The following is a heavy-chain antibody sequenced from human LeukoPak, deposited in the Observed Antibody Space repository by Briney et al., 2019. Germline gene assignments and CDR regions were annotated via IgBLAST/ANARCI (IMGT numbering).Heavy chain of an antibody. Sequence: PGGSLRLSCAASGFTLRSYSMNWVRQAPGKGLEWVANIKQDGSEKYYVDSVKGRFTISRDNSKDTLYLQMNSLKTEDTAVYYCAKDQTNWGKAFDIWGQGTMVTVSS. CDR3: AKDQTNWGKAFDI. J-gene: IGHJ3*02. V-gene: IGHV3-7*01. CDR2: IKQDGSEK. CDR1: GFTLRSYS. D-gene: IGHD7-27*01.